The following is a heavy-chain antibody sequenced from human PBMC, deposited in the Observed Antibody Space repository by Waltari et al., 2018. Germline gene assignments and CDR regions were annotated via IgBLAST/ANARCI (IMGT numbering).Heavy chain of an antibody. V-gene: IGHV4-59*01. Sequence: QVQLQESGPGLVKPSETLSLTCPVSGGSISSYYWSWIRQPPGKGLEWIGYIYYSGSTNYNPSLKSRVTISVDTSKNQFSLKLSSVTAADTAVYYCARGWEGDSSSPTLFDYWGQGTLVTVSS. D-gene: IGHD6-13*01. CDR2: IYYSGST. CDR3: ARGWEGDSSSPTLFDY. CDR1: GGSISSYY. J-gene: IGHJ4*02.